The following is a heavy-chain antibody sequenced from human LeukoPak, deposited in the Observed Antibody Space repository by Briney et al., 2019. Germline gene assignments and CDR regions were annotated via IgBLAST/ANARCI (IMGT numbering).Heavy chain of an antibody. CDR3: ASGPESYYFDY. J-gene: IGHJ4*02. Sequence: SETLSLTCTVSGGSISSGSYYWSCIRQPAGKGLEWIGRVYTSGSTNYNPSLKSRVTISVDTSKNQFSLKMTSVTVADTAMYYCASGPESYYFDYWGQGALVTVSS. CDR2: VYTSGST. V-gene: IGHV4-61*02. CDR1: GGSISSGSYY.